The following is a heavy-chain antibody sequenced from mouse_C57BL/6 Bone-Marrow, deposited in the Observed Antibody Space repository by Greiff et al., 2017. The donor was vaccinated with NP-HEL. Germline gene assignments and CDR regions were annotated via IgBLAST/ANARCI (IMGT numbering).Heavy chain of an antibody. CDR2: IDPNSGGT. CDR1: GYTFTSYW. CDR3: ASPCGSREYYYAMGG. V-gene: IGHV1-72*01. J-gene: IGHJ4*01. D-gene: IGHD1-1*01. Sequence: QVQLQQPGAELVKPGASVKLSCKASGYTFTSYWMHWVKQRPGRGLEWIGRIDPNSGGTKYNEKFKSKATLTVDTPSSTAYMQLSSLTSEDSAVYNWASPCGSREYYYAMGGWGQVASVTVSS.